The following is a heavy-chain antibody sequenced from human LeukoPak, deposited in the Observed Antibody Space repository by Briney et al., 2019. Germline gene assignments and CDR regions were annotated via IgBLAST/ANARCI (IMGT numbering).Heavy chain of an antibody. CDR3: ARGGYGDYGAWYFDL. CDR1: GFTFSSYW. Sequence: GGSLRLSCAASGFTFSSYWMHWVRQAPGKGLVWVSRINSDGSSTSYADSVKGRFTISRDNAKNTLYLQMNSLRAEDTAVYYCARGGYGDYGAWYFDLWGRGTLVAVS. CDR2: INSDGSST. D-gene: IGHD4-17*01. J-gene: IGHJ2*01. V-gene: IGHV3-74*01.